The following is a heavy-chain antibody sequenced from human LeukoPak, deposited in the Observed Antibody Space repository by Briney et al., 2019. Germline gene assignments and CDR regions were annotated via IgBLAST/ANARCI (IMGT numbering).Heavy chain of an antibody. CDR3: AKDLAYYYDSSGYYYSYYFDY. J-gene: IGHJ4*02. CDR1: GFTVSSNY. CDR2: ISGSGGST. Sequence: PGGSLRLSCVVSGFTVSSNYMSWVRQAPGKGLEWVSAISGSGGSTYYADSVKGRFTISRDTSKNTLYLHMNSLRAEDTAVYYCAKDLAYYYDSSGYYYSYYFDYWGQGTLVTVSS. V-gene: IGHV3-23*01. D-gene: IGHD3-22*01.